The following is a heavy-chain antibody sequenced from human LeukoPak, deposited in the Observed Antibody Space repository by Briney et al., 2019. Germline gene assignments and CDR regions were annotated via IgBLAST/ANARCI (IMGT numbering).Heavy chain of an antibody. J-gene: IGHJ6*03. D-gene: IGHD3-10*01. CDR3: AKVGGSYYYYYYMDV. V-gene: IGHV3-23*01. Sequence: GGSLRLSCAASDFTFTSYGMSWVRQAPGKGLEWVSAISGSGGSTYYADSVKGRFTISRDNSKNTLYLQMNSLRAEDTAVYYCAKVGGSYYYYYYMDVWGKGTTVTVSS. CDR1: DFTFTSYG. CDR2: ISGSGGST.